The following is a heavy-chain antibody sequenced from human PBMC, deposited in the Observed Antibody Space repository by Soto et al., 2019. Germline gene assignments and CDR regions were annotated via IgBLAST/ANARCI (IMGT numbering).Heavy chain of an antibody. J-gene: IGHJ6*02. V-gene: IGHV3-33*01. CDR3: ARNVITMVRGVIGSYYYGMDV. D-gene: IGHD3-10*01. CDR2: IWYDGSNK. Sequence: GGSLRLSCAASGFTFSSYGMHWVRQAPGKGLEWVAVIWYDGSNKYYADSVKGRFTISRDNSKNTLYLQMNSMRAEDTAVYYCARNVITMVRGVIGSYYYGMDVWGQGTTVTVSS. CDR1: GFTFSSYG.